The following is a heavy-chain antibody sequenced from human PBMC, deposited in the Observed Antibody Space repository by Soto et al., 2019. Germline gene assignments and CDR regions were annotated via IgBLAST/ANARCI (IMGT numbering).Heavy chain of an antibody. J-gene: IGHJ6*02. CDR1: GFIFDDYA. CDR3: GKDISGRGSFYYYYGLDV. Sequence: EVQLVESGGGLEQPGGSLRLSCAASGFIFDDYAMHWVRQAPGKGLEWVAGISWNGGSIGYAESVKARFTISRDNAKNSLYLQMNSLRDEDTALYYCGKDISGRGSFYYYYGLDVWDQGTTVTVSS. CDR2: ISWNGGSI. V-gene: IGHV3-9*01. D-gene: IGHD1-26*01.